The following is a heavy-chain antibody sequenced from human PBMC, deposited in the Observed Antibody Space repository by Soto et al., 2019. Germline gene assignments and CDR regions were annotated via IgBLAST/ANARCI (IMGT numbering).Heavy chain of an antibody. Sequence: WRSLRLSCVACVLNFSIYAMGWVRQAQGKGLEWVSAISGSGGSTYYADCVKGRFTISRDNSKNTLYLQMNSLRAEDTALYSCAKDCASSWCVYWGQGTMVTVSS. CDR3: AKDCASSWCVY. J-gene: IGHJ4*02. CDR2: ISGSGGST. V-gene: IGHV3-23*01. D-gene: IGHD6-13*01. CDR1: VLNFSIYA.